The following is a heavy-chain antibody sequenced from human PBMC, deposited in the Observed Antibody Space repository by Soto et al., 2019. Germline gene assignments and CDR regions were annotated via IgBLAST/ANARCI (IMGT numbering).Heavy chain of an antibody. CDR1: GFTFSSYE. V-gene: IGHV3-48*03. CDR2: ISSSGSTI. CDR3: ARLSYYYYGMDV. J-gene: IGHJ6*02. Sequence: GSLRLSCAASGFTFSSYEMNWVRQAPGKGLEWVSYISSSGSTIYYADSVKGRFTISRDNAKNSLYLQMNSQRAEDTAVYYCARLSYYYYGMDVWGQGTTVTVSS.